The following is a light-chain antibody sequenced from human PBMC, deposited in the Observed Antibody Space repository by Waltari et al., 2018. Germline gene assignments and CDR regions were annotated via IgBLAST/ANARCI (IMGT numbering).Light chain of an antibody. CDR2: WAS. CDR3: QQYYDVPYT. CDR1: QSVLYNSNKKNY. J-gene: IGKJ2*01. Sequence: DIVMTQSPDSLAVSLGETATVTCKSSQSVLYNSNKKNYLAWYQQRPGQPPRLPIYWASIRQSGIPDLFRGSGSATEFTLTIASLQAEDVAVYYCQQYYDVPYTFGQGTKVEI. V-gene: IGKV4-1*01.